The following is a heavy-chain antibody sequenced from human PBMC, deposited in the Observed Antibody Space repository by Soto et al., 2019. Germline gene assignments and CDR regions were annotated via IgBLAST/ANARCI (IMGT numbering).Heavy chain of an antibody. CDR3: ARQTGLGATNY. D-gene: IGHD1-26*01. Sequence: PWGSLRLSCAGSGFTFSNFWMHWVRQAPGKGLVWVARINTDGSVTSHADSVKGRFTISRDNAKSTLYLQMTSLREEDSAIYYCARQTGLGATNYWGRGTLVTVSS. CDR1: GFTFSNFW. V-gene: IGHV3-74*01. J-gene: IGHJ4*02. CDR2: INTDGSVT.